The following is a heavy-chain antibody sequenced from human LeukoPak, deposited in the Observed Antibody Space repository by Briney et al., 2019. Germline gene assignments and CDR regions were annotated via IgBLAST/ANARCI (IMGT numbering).Heavy chain of an antibody. J-gene: IGHJ4*02. CDR1: GGSFSGYY. Sequence: SETLSLTCAVYGGSFSGYYWSWIRQPPGKGLEWIGEINHSGSTNYNPSLKSRVTISVDTSKNQFSLKLSSVTAADTAVYYCAREEGDDILTGLTNWGQGTLVTVSP. CDR3: AREEGDDILTGLTN. CDR2: INHSGST. V-gene: IGHV4-34*01. D-gene: IGHD3-9*01.